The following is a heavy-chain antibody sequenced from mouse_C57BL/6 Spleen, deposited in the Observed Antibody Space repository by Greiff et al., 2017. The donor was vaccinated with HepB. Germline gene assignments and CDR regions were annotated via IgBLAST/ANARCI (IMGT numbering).Heavy chain of an antibody. CDR2: IWSGGST. D-gene: IGHD1-1*01. CDR1: GFSLTSYG. V-gene: IGHV2-2*01. J-gene: IGHJ1*03. CDR3: ARRVTTVPYWYFDV. Sequence: VQLQQSGPGLVQPSQRLSITCTVSGFSLTSYGVHWVRQSPGKGLEWLGVIWSGGSTDYNAAFISRLSISKDNSKSQVFFKMTSLQADDTAIYYCARRVTTVPYWYFDVWGTGTTVTVSS.